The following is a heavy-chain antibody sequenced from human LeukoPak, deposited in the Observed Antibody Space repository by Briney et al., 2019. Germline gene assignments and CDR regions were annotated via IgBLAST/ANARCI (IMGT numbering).Heavy chain of an antibody. J-gene: IGHJ5*02. CDR1: GYTFTGYY. D-gene: IGHD3-10*01. CDR3: ARDLRRTMVRGVIIDWFDP. CDR2: INPNSGGT. Sequence: ASVKVSCKASGYTFTGYYMHWVRQAPGQGLEWMGWINPNSGGTNYAQKFQGRVTMTRDTSISTAYMELSRLRSDDTAVYYCARDLRRTMVRGVIIDWFDPWGQGTLVTVSS. V-gene: IGHV1-2*02.